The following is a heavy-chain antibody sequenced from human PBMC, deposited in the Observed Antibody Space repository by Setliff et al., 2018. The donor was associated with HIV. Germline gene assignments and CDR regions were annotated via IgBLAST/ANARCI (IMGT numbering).Heavy chain of an antibody. J-gene: IGHJ3*02. D-gene: IGHD1-26*01. CDR2: INPNSGGT. V-gene: IGHV1-2*02. Sequence: AASVKVSCKASGYPFTGYYIHWVRQAPGQGLEWMGWINPNSGGTKYAQKSQGRVTMTRGTSISTAYMELSRLRSDDTAVYYCARGTRVGANDAFDIWGQGTMVTVSS. CDR3: ARGTRVGANDAFDI. CDR1: GYPFTGYY.